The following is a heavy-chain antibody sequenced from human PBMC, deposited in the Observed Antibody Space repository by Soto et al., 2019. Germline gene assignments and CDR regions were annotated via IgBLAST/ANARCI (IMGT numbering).Heavy chain of an antibody. Sequence: LRLSCAASGFTFSSYGMHWVRQAPGEGLEWVAVISYDGSNKYYADSVKGRFTISRDNSKNTLYLQMNSLRAEDTAVYYCAKEGSSGYYIDYWGQGTLVTVSS. J-gene: IGHJ4*02. CDR2: ISYDGSNK. CDR1: GFTFSSYG. D-gene: IGHD3-22*01. V-gene: IGHV3-30*18. CDR3: AKEGSSGYYIDY.